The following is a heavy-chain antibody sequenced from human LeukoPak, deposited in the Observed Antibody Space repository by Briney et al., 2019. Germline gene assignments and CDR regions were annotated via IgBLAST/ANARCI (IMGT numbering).Heavy chain of an antibody. CDR1: GFTFSSYA. V-gene: IGHV3-23*01. CDR3: ARDQADLRAFDI. J-gene: IGHJ3*02. CDR2: IGGSGGST. D-gene: IGHD6-13*01. Sequence: PGGSLRLSCAASGFTFSSYAMSWVRQAPGKGLEWVSAIGGSGGSTYYADSVKGRFTISRDNSKNTLYLQMNSLRAEDTAVYYCARDQADLRAFDIWGQGTMVTVSS.